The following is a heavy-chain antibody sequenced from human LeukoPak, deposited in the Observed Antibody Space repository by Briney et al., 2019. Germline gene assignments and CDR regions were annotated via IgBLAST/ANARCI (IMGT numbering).Heavy chain of an antibody. CDR2: ISSSSSYI. V-gene: IGHV3-21*01. CDR1: GFTFSSYS. CDR3: ARGARGKNGRQYPIDY. J-gene: IGHJ4*02. D-gene: IGHD2-2*01. Sequence: PGGSLRLSCAASGFTFSSYSMNWVRQAPGKGLEWVSSISSSSSYIYYADSVKGRFTISRDNAKNSLYLQMNSLRAEDTAVYYCARGARGKNGRQYPIDYWGQGTLVTVSS.